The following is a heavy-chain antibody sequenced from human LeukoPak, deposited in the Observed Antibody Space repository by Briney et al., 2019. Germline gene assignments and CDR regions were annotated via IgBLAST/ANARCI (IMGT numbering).Heavy chain of an antibody. CDR2: IYTSGST. D-gene: IGHD3-10*01. J-gene: IGHJ5*02. V-gene: IGHV4-38-2*02. CDR3: ARDSGTTGEVKFDP. CDR1: GYSITNGYY. Sequence: PSETLSLTCTVSGYSITNGYYWGWIRQPPGKGLEWIGRIYTSGSTTYNPSPKSRVTMSVDTSKNQFSLKLSSVTAADTAIYYCARDSGTTGEVKFDPWGQGTLVTVSS.